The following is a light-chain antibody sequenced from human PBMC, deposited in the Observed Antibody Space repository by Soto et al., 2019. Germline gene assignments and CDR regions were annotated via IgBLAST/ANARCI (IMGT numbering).Light chain of an antibody. Sequence: SYELTQPLSVSVGLGQTAVITCGGNNIGSKNVHWYQQKPGQAPVLVIYRDSNRPSGIPERFSGSSSRNTATLTISRAQAGDEADYYCQVWDSNTAHVVFGGGTKLTVL. V-gene: IGLV3-9*01. J-gene: IGLJ2*01. CDR3: QVWDSNTAHVV. CDR2: RDS. CDR1: NIGSKN.